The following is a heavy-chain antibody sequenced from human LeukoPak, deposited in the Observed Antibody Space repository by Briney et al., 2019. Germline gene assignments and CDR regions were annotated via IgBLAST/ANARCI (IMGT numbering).Heavy chain of an antibody. CDR1: GGSFSGYY. CDR3: ASGPPPGGLVLGNNWFDP. Sequence: SETLSLTCAVYGGSFSGYYWSWIRQPPGKGLEWIGEINHSASTNYNPSLKSRVTISVDTSKNQFSLKLSSVTAADTAVYYCASGPPPGGLVLGNNWFDPWGQGTLVTVSS. V-gene: IGHV4-34*01. J-gene: IGHJ5*02. D-gene: IGHD6-19*01. CDR2: INHSAST.